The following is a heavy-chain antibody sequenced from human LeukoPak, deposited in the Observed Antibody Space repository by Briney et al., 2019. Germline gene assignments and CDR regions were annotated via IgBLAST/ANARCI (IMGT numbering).Heavy chain of an antibody. Sequence: IPSETLSLTCAVYGGSFSGYYWSWIRQPPGKGLEWIGEINHSGSTNYNPSLKSRVTISVDTSKNQFSLKLSSVTAADTAVYYCARTPRIVATITGVYWGQGTLVTVSS. V-gene: IGHV4-34*01. CDR2: INHSGST. CDR3: ARTPRIVATITGVY. J-gene: IGHJ4*02. D-gene: IGHD5-12*01. CDR1: GGSFSGYY.